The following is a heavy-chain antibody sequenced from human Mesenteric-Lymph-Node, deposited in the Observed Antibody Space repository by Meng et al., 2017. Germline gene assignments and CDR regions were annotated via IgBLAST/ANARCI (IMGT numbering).Heavy chain of an antibody. Sequence: ASVKVSCKASGYTFTSYDINWVRQATGQGLEWMGWMNPNSGNTGYAQKFQGRVTMTRNTSISTAYMELSRLRSEDTAVYYCAREGEDSGSYFQHWGQGTLVTVSS. CDR3: AREGEDSGSYFQH. CDR2: MNPNSGNT. J-gene: IGHJ1*01. V-gene: IGHV1-8*01. CDR1: GYTFTSYD. D-gene: IGHD1-26*01.